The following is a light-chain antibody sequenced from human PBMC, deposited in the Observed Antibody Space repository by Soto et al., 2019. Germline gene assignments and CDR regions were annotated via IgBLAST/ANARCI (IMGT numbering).Light chain of an antibody. V-gene: IGKV3-11*01. CDR2: DAS. CDR3: QQRNTWPPIT. CDR1: QSVRTY. J-gene: IGKJ5*01. Sequence: IVLTHSPVTLSWSPGERATLSCRAIQSVRTYLAWYQVKPGQAPRLLIYDASRRASGVPARFSGSGSGTDFTLTISSLEPEDFALSYCQQRNTWPPITFGQGTRMEIK.